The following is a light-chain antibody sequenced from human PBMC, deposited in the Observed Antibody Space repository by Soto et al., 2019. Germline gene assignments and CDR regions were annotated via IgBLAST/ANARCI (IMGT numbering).Light chain of an antibody. Sequence: EIVLTQSPATLPLSPGERATLSCRASQSVSSYLAWYQQKPGQAPRLLIYDASNRATAIPARFSGSGSGTAFTRTISSLEPEDFAVYYCQQRSNWPLTFGQGTRLVIK. CDR3: QQRSNWPLT. CDR2: DAS. CDR1: QSVSSY. V-gene: IGKV3-11*01. J-gene: IGKJ5*01.